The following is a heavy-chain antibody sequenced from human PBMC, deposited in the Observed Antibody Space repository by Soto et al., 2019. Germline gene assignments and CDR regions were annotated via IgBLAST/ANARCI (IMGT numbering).Heavy chain of an antibody. J-gene: IGHJ6*03. D-gene: IGHD3-3*01. CDR2: ISYDGSNK. CDR1: GFTFSSYG. CDR3: AKEKTYYDFWSVDYYYYMDV. Sequence: GGSLSLSCAASGFTFSSYGMHWVRQAPGKGLEWVAVISYDGSNKYYADSVKGRFTISRDNSKNTLYLQMNSLRAEDTAVYYCAKEKTYYDFWSVDYYYYMDVWGKGTTVTVSS. V-gene: IGHV3-30*18.